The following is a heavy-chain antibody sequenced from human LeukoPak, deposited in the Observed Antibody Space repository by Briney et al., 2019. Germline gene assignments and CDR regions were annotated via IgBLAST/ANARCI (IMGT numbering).Heavy chain of an antibody. J-gene: IGHJ3*02. CDR1: GGSISSYY. D-gene: IGHD6-13*01. CDR2: IYYSGST. V-gene: IGHV4-59*08. Sequence: SETLSLTCTVSGGSISSYYWSWIRQPPGKGLEWIGYIYYSGSTNYNPSLKSRVNISVDTSKNQFSLKLSSVTAADTAVYYCASHRRRIAAAGNRDAFDIWGQGTMVTVSS. CDR3: ASHRRRIAAAGNRDAFDI.